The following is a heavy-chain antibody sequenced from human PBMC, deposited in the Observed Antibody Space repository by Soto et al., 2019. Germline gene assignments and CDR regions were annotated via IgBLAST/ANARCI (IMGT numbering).Heavy chain of an antibody. Sequence: QVQLVQSGAEVKKPGASVKVSCKASGYTFSNYALHWVRQAPGQRLEWMGWINADNGNTIYSQKFQGRVTFTRDTSASTAYMDLSSLRSEDTAVYYCASPSYGSGNYYWGQGTLVTVSS. D-gene: IGHD3-10*01. CDR2: INADNGNT. V-gene: IGHV1-3*01. J-gene: IGHJ4*02. CDR3: ASPSYGSGNYY. CDR1: GYTFSNYA.